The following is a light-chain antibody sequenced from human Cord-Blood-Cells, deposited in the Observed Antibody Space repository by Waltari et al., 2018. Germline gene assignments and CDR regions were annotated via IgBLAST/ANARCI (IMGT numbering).Light chain of an antibody. V-gene: IGKV1-33*01. J-gene: IGKJ1*01. CDR3: QQYDNLPRT. Sequence: DIQMTQSPSPLSASVGDRFTITCQASQDISNYVNWYQQKQGKAPKLLIYDASNLETGVPSRFSGSGSGTDFTFTISSLQPEDIATYYCQQYDNLPRTFGQGTKVEIK. CDR1: QDISNY. CDR2: DAS.